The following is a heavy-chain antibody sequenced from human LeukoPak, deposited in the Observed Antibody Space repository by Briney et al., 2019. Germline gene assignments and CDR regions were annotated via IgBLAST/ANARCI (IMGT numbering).Heavy chain of an antibody. Sequence: PSETLSLTCTVSGGSFSSGYYYWGWIRQPPGKGLEWIGTIYYSGTTYYNPSLNSRVTISVDLSKNQFFLKLNSVTAADTAVYYCATYPYGATYSSGDYVGGNYWGQGTLVTVSS. J-gene: IGHJ4*02. V-gene: IGHV4-39*07. D-gene: IGHD4-17*01. CDR3: ATYPYGATYSSGDYVGGNY. CDR2: IYYSGTT. CDR1: GGSFSSGYYY.